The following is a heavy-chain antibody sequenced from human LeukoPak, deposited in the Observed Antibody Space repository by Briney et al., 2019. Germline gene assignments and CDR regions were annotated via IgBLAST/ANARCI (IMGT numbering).Heavy chain of an antibody. CDR1: GGSFSGYY. CDR3: ARLSVVRSDYVYYYYYMDV. CDR2: INHSGST. V-gene: IGHV4-34*01. Sequence: SETLSLTCAVYGGSFSGYYWSWIRQPPGKGLEWIGEINHSGSTNYNPSLKSRVTISVDTSKNQFSLKLSSVTAADTAVYYCARLSVVRSDYVYYYYYMDVWGKGTTVTISS. J-gene: IGHJ6*03. D-gene: IGHD4-17*01.